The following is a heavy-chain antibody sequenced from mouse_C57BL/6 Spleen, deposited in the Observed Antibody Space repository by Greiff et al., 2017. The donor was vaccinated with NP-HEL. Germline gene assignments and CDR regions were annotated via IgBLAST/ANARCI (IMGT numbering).Heavy chain of an antibody. Sequence: QVQLKQSGAELVKPGASVKISCKASGYAFSSYWMIWVKQRPGKGLEWIGQIYPGDGDTNYNGKFKGKATLTADKSSSTAYMQLSSLTSEDSAVYFCARNEEGYWGQGTTLTVSS. V-gene: IGHV1-80*01. CDR3: ARNEEGY. CDR1: GYAFSSYW. CDR2: IYPGDGDT. J-gene: IGHJ2*01.